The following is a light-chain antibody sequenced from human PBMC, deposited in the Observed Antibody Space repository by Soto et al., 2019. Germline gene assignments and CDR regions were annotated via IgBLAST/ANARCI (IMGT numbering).Light chain of an antibody. CDR3: QQYGTSLYT. J-gene: IGKJ4*01. CDR2: VAS. V-gene: IGKV3-20*01. CDR1: QSSYSSY. Sequence: PGDGATLSCRSSQSSYSSYLSWYQQKPGQAPRLLIYVASNMATGIPDRFSGSGSGTDFTLTISGLEPEDFAVYYCQQYGTSLYTFGGGTKVDIK.